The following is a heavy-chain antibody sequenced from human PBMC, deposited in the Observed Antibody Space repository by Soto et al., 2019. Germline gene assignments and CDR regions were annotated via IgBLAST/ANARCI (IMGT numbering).Heavy chain of an antibody. Sequence: SVRVSCKAAGGTFSSYAISWVRQAPGQGLEWMGGIIPIFGTANYAQKFQGRVTITADESTSTAYMELSSLRSEDTAVYYCARVSRPGIAADYSGQGTLVTVSS. CDR3: ARVSRPGIAADY. CDR1: GGTFSSYA. D-gene: IGHD6-13*01. CDR2: IIPIFGTA. V-gene: IGHV1-69*13. J-gene: IGHJ4*02.